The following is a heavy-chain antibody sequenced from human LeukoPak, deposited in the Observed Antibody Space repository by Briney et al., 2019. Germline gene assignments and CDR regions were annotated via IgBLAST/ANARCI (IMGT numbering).Heavy chain of an antibody. J-gene: IGHJ4*02. CDR3: AKGATGVTTPIDY. CDR2: IRYDGSNK. CDR1: GFTFSSYG. D-gene: IGHD4-17*01. V-gene: IGHV3-30*02. Sequence: PGGSLRLSCAASGFTFSSYGMHWVRQAPGKGLEWVAFIRYDGSNKYYADSVKGRFTISRDNSKNTLYLQMNSLRAEDTAVYYCAKGATGVTTPIDYWGQGTLVTVSS.